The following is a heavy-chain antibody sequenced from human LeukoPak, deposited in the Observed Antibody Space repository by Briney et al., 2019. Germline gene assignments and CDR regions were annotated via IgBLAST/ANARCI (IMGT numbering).Heavy chain of an antibody. CDR2: ISGSGGST. CDR3: AKDLAVARTLYYYYGMDV. J-gene: IGHJ6*02. Sequence: GASLRLSCAASGFTFSSYAMSWVRQAPGKGLEWVSAISGSGGSTYYADSVKGRFTISRDNSKNSLYLQMSSLRAEDTTVYYCAKDLAVARTLYYYYGMDVWGQGTLVTVSS. D-gene: IGHD6-19*01. V-gene: IGHV3-23*01. CDR1: GFTFSSYA.